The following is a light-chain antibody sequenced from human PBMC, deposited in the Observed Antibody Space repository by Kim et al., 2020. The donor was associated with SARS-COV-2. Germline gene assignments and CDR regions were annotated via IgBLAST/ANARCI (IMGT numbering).Light chain of an antibody. J-gene: IGKJ2*03. CDR2: AAF. CDR3: QQYNHWPPYS. V-gene: IGKV3-15*01. Sequence: VSPGDRATLSCRASQTVSTNLAWYQQRPGQAPRLLIYAAFIRAAGIPARFSGSGSGTEFTLTISSLQSEDSAVYFCQQYNHWPPYSFGQGTKLEIK. CDR1: QTVSTN.